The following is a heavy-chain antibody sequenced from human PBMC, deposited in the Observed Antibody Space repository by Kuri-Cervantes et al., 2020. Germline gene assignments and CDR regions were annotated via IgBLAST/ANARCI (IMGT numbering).Heavy chain of an antibody. V-gene: IGHV3-33*03. CDR1: GFTFNTFG. J-gene: IGHJ6*04. CDR2: IWYDGSNA. CDR3: AKNFQQTSMVMDV. Sequence: GESLKISCTTSGFTFNTFGMQWVRQSPGKGLEWVALIWYDGSNAYYADSVKGRFTISRDIFKNTLYLQMDSLRAEDTAVYYCAKNFQQTSMVMDVWGKGTTVTVSS. D-gene: IGHD3-10*01.